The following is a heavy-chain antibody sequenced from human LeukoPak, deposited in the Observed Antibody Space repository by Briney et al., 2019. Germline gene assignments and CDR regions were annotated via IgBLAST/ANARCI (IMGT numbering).Heavy chain of an antibody. CDR3: AREWGIRSYYYDSSGPLWGSFDY. J-gene: IGHJ4*02. CDR2: ISAYNGNT. V-gene: IGHV1-18*01. D-gene: IGHD3-22*01. Sequence: ASVKVSCKASGYTFTSYGISWVRRAPGQGLEWMGWISAYNGNTNYAQKLRGRVTMTTDTSTSTAYMELRSLRSDDTAVYYCAREWGIRSYYYDSSGPLWGSFDYWGQGTLVTVSS. CDR1: GYTFTSYG.